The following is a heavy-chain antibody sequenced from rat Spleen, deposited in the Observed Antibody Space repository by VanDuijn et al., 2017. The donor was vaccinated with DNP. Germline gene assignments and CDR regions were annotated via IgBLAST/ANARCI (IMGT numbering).Heavy chain of an antibody. D-gene: IGHD5-1*01. V-gene: IGHV5-31*01. CDR3: ATGLGDY. CDR1: GFTFSNYW. Sequence: EVQLVESGGGLVQPGRSLKFSCAASGFTFSNYWMTWIRQAPGKGLEWVASISNTGDHTYYSDSVKGRFTISRDNAKSTLYLQMDSLRSEDTATYYCATGLGDYWGQGVMVTVSS. CDR2: ISNTGDHT. J-gene: IGHJ2*01.